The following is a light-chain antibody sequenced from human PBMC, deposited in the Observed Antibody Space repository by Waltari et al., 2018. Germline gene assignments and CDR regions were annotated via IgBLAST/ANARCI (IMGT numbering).Light chain of an antibody. CDR3: LSRDTSSTRL. CDR2: GQD. CDR1: SLRRYY. V-gene: IGLV3-19*01. J-gene: IGLJ2*01. Sequence: SSELTQYPAVSVALGQTVRLTCQGDSLRRYYASWYQQRPGQAPILVLYGQDNRPSGIPDRFSGSTSGNTASLTITGAQAEDEADYYCLSRDTSSTRLFGGGTRLTV.